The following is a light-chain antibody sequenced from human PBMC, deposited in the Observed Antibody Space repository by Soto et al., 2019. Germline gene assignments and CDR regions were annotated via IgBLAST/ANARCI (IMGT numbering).Light chain of an antibody. V-gene: IGKV3-20*01. CDR1: QTFSSSY. J-gene: IGKJ4*01. Sequence: EMGLTQSPGTLSLSPGERATLSCRASQTFSSSYLAWYQQNPGQAPRLIIYGASSRATGIPDRFSGSGSGTDCTLTISRLETEEFAVYYCQKYGSSPLTFGGGTTVEIK. CDR3: QKYGSSPLT. CDR2: GAS.